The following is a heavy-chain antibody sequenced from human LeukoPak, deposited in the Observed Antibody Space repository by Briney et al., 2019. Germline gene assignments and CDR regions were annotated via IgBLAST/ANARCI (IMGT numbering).Heavy chain of an antibody. V-gene: IGHV4-30-4*01. CDR1: GGSISSGDYY. Sequence: SQTLSLTCTVSGGSISSGDYYWSWIRQPPGKGLEWIGYIYYSGSTYYNPSLKSRVTISVDTSKNQFSLKLSSVTAADTAVYYCARVPLRSDAFDIWGQGTLVPVSS. J-gene: IGHJ3*02. CDR2: IYYSGST. CDR3: ARVPLRSDAFDI.